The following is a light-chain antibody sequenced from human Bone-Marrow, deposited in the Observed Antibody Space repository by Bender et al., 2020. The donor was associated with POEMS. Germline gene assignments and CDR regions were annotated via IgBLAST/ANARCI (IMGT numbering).Light chain of an antibody. V-gene: IGLV2-14*03. CDR3: CSYAGIWV. CDR2: DVN. Sequence: QSALTQPASVSGSPVQSITISCTGTSSDIGGYNYVSWYQQHPGKAPKLMILDVNNRPSGVSNRFSGSKSGNTASLTISGLQAEDEADYYCCSYAGIWVFGGGTKLTVL. J-gene: IGLJ3*02. CDR1: SSDIGGYNY.